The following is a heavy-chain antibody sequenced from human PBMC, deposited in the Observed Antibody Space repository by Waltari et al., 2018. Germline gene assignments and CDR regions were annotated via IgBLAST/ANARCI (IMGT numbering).Heavy chain of an antibody. CDR2: IDHRGST. Sequence: QVQLQQGGAGLLKPSETLSLTCTVHGGSFSGHFWTWIHQAPGKGLEWLGEIDHRGSTHYNPSFRSRVTISVDTSKNQFSLQLNSVTAADTALYYCARERSRDFDWLPNVLDVWGLGTLVTVSS. CDR1: GGSFSGHF. J-gene: IGHJ3*01. D-gene: IGHD3-9*01. CDR3: ARERSRDFDWLPNVLDV. V-gene: IGHV4-34*02.